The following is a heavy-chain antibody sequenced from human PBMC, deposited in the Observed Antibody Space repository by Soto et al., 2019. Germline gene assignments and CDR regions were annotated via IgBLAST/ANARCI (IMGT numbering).Heavy chain of an antibody. CDR1: GYTFTRFY. J-gene: IGHJ6*02. D-gene: IGHD3-16*01. CDR3: ARGIGAAAYYYYGMDV. V-gene: IGHV1-2*04. CDR2: INPNSGGT. Sequence: ASVKVPLQASGYTFTRFYMHLGRKGPGQWLEWMGWINPNSGGTNYAQKFQGWVTMTRDTSISTAYMELSRLRSDDTAVYYCARGIGAAAYYYYGMDVWGQGTTVTVSS.